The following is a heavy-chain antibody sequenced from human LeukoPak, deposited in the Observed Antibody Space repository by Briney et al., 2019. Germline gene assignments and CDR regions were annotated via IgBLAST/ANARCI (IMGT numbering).Heavy chain of an antibody. J-gene: IGHJ4*02. CDR3: ATAGYSYGPTFDY. CDR2: FDPEDGET. Sequence: ASVTVSCKVSGYTLTELSMHWVRQAPGKGLEWMGGFDPEDGETIYAQKFQGRVTMTEDTSTDTAYMELSSLRSEDTAVYYCATAGYSYGPTFDYWGQGTLVTISS. CDR1: GYTLTELS. D-gene: IGHD5-18*01. V-gene: IGHV1-24*01.